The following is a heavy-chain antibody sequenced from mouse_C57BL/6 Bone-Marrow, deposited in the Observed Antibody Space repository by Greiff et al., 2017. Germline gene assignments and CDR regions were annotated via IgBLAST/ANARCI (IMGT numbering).Heavy chain of an antibody. Sequence: QVQLQQSGPELVKPGASVKISCKASGYAFSSSWMNWVKQRPGKGLEWIGRIYPGDGDTNYTGKFTGKATLTADQSSSTAYMQRSSLTSENSAVYFCARSSSGYYYAMDYGGQGTSVTVSS. CDR2: IYPGDGDT. CDR1: GYAFSSSW. J-gene: IGHJ4*01. CDR3: ARSSSGYYYAMDY. V-gene: IGHV1-82*01. D-gene: IGHD3-2*02.